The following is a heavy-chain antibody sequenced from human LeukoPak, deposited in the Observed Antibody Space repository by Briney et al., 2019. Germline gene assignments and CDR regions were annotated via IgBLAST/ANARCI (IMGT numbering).Heavy chain of an antibody. J-gene: IGHJ6*02. Sequence: GGSLRLSCAASGFTFNIRWMHWDRQAPGKGLVWVSRINSDGSSTNYADSVKGRFTISRDNAKNMVYLQMNSLRAEDTAVYYCTPDRSYAMEVWGQGATVAVS. V-gene: IGHV3-74*01. CDR2: INSDGSST. CDR3: TPDRSYAMEV. CDR1: GFTFNIRW.